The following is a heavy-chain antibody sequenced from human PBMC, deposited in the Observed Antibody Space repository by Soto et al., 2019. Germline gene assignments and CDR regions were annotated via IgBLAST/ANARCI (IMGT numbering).Heavy chain of an antibody. D-gene: IGHD6-19*01. Sequence: GGSLRLSCAASGFTFSSYAMSWVRQAPGKGLEWVSAISGSGGSTYYADSVKGRFTISRDNSKNTLYLQMNSLRAEDTAVYYCAKDSTIGWLQGFYYFDYWGQGTLVTVSS. V-gene: IGHV3-23*01. CDR2: ISGSGGST. CDR1: GFTFSSYA. CDR3: AKDSTIGWLQGFYYFDY. J-gene: IGHJ4*02.